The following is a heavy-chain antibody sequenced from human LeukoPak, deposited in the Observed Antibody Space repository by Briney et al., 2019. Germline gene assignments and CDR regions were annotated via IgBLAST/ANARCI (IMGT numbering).Heavy chain of an antibody. CDR1: GFTFSNAW. Sequence: GGSLRLSCAASGFTFSNAWMSWVRQAPGKGLEWVGRIKSKTDGGTTDYAAPVKGRFTISRDNSKTTLYLQMNSLKTEDTAVYYCTTALRWELLQWDYWGQGTLVTVSS. V-gene: IGHV3-15*01. CDR3: TTALRWELLQWDY. J-gene: IGHJ4*02. CDR2: IKSKTDGGTT. D-gene: IGHD1-26*01.